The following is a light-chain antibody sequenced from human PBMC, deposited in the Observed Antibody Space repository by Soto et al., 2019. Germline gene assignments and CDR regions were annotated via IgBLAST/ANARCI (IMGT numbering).Light chain of an antibody. Sequence: QSVLTQPASVSGSPGQSITISCTGTSSDVGGYNYVSWYQQLPGTAPKLLIYGNTNRPSGVPDRFSGSRSGTSASLAITGLQAEDDGDYYCQSYDSSLSGSSVFGTGTKVTVL. CDR3: QSYDSSLSGSSV. CDR1: SSDVGGYNY. J-gene: IGLJ1*01. V-gene: IGLV1-40*01. CDR2: GNT.